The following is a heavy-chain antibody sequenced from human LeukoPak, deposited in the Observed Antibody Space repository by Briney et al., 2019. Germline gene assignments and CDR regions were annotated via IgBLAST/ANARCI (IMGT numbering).Heavy chain of an antibody. D-gene: IGHD3-10*01. Sequence: GGSLRLSCAASGFTFSSYGMHWVGQAPGKGLEWVAVISYDGNNKYYADSVKGRFTISRDNSKNTLYLQMNSLRAEDTAVYYCAKSGGWFGDLLSYFDYWGQGTLVTVSS. CDR3: AKSGGWFGDLLSYFDY. CDR1: GFTFSSYG. J-gene: IGHJ4*02. V-gene: IGHV3-30*18. CDR2: ISYDGNNK.